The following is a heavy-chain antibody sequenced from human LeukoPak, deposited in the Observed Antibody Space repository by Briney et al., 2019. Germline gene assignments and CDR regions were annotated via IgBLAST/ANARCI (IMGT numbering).Heavy chain of an antibody. Sequence: SETLSLTCGVSGGSFSDYYWNWIRQPPGKGLEWIGEINQSGSTNYNPSLKSRVAISVDTSKSQFSLKVSSVTAADTAVYYCGRQSDILDDYWGQGTLVTVSS. D-gene: IGHD3/OR15-3a*01. J-gene: IGHJ4*02. CDR1: GGSFSDYY. CDR3: GRQSDILDDY. CDR2: INQSGST. V-gene: IGHV4-34*01.